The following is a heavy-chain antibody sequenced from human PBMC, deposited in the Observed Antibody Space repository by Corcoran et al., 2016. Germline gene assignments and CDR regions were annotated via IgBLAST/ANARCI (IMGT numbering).Heavy chain of an antibody. CDR2: ILYTGNT. D-gene: IGHD2-8*02. CDR1: GGSIGTYY. Sequence: QVQLQESGPGLVKPSETLSLTCTVSGGSIGTYYWSWVRQPPGRGLEWLGYILYTGNTNYNPSLKSRVTISMDTSRYQFSLKLTSVTAADPAVYYCARETGTGGSFDYWGQGTLVTVSS. J-gene: IGHJ4*02. V-gene: IGHV4-59*01. CDR3: ARETGTGGSFDY.